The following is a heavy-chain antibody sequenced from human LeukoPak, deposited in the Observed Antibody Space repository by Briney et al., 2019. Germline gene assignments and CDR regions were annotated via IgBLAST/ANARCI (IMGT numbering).Heavy chain of an antibody. CDR2: ISDDGSNK. CDR3: VSVLTVTFDS. V-gene: IGHV3-30*03. Sequence: GGSLRLSCAASGFTFSSYGMHWVRQAPGKGLEWVAGISDDGSNKYYADSVKGRFTISRDNSKNTVYLQMNSLRAEDTAVYYCVSVLTVTFDSWGQGTLVTVSS. D-gene: IGHD4-17*01. CDR1: GFTFSSYG. J-gene: IGHJ4*02.